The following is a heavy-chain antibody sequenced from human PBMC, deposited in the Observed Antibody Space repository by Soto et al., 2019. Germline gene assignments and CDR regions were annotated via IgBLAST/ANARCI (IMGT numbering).Heavy chain of an antibody. D-gene: IGHD1-26*01. Sequence: SETLSLTCAVYGGTLSGYYWSWIRQPPGKGLEWIGYIYHSGSTYYNPSLKSRVTISVDRSKNQFSLKLSSVTAADTAVYYCARGGVRANYYYYYGMDVWGQGTTVTVSS. CDR1: GGTLSGYY. CDR2: IYHSGST. CDR3: ARGGVRANYYYYYGMDV. V-gene: IGHV4-30-2*01. J-gene: IGHJ6*02.